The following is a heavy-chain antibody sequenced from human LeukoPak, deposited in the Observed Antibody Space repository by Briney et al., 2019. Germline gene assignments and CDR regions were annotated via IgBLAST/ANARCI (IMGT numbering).Heavy chain of an antibody. V-gene: IGHV1-2*02. D-gene: IGHD6-19*01. J-gene: IGHJ4*02. CDR3: ARVSSGGAN. CDR1: GYTFTGYY. CDR2: INPNSGGT. Sequence: ASVTISCKASGYTFTGYYMHWVRQAPGQGLEWMGWINPNSGGTNYAQKFQGRVTMTRDTSISTAYMDMSRLKSDDTAVYYCARVSSGGANWGQGTLVTVSS.